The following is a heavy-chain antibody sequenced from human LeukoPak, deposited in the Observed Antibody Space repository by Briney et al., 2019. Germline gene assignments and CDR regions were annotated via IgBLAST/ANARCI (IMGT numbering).Heavy chain of an antibody. Sequence: GGSLRLSCAASGFTFSSYGMHWVRQAPGKGLEWVAVIWYDGSNKYYADSVKSRFTISRDNSKNTLYLQMNSLRAEDTAVYYCAKGSTSCLDWGQGTLVTVPS. V-gene: IGHV3-33*06. D-gene: IGHD2-2*01. J-gene: IGHJ4*02. CDR1: GFTFSSYG. CDR2: IWYDGSNK. CDR3: AKGSTSCLD.